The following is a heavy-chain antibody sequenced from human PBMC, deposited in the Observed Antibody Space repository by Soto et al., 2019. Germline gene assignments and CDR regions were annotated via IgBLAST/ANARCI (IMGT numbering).Heavy chain of an antibody. CDR3: ARDPTVTRFDY. Sequence: QVQLVESGGGVVQPGRSLRLSCAASGFTFSSYGMHWVRQAPGKGLEWVAVIWYDGSNKYYADSVKGRFTISRDNSKNTLYLQMNSLRAEDTAVYYCARDPTVTRFDYWGQGTLFTVSS. CDR1: GFTFSSYG. CDR2: IWYDGSNK. J-gene: IGHJ4*02. D-gene: IGHD4-4*01. V-gene: IGHV3-33*01.